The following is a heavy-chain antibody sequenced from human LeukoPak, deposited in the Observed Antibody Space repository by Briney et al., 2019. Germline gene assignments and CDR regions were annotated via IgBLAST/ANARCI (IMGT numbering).Heavy chain of an antibody. CDR1: GFTFSSYS. CDR2: ISRSSSHMYYA. V-gene: IGHV3-21*01. D-gene: IGHD6-13*01. J-gene: IGHJ4*01. Sequence: PGGSLRLSCAASGFTFSSYSMNWVRQAPGKGLEWVSSISRSSSHMYYADYADSVKGRFTISRDNAENSLYLQMNSLRDEDTAVYYCAGGITAADPFDYWGQGTLVTVSS. CDR3: AGGITAADPFDY.